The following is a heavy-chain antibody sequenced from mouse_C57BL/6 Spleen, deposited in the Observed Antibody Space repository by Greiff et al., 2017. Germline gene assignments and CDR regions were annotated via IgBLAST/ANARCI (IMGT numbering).Heavy chain of an antibody. D-gene: IGHD1-1*01. J-gene: IGHJ4*01. CDR2: IRLKSDNNAT. CDR3: TTVDYAMDY. CDR1: GFTFSNYW. Sequence: EVKLEQSGGGLVQPGGSMKISCVASGFTFSNYWMNWVRQTPEKRLEWVAQIRLKSDNNATHYAESVKGMFTISRDDSKGSVYLQMKNLRAEDTEIYYCTTVDYAMDYWGQGTSVTVSS. V-gene: IGHV6-3*01.